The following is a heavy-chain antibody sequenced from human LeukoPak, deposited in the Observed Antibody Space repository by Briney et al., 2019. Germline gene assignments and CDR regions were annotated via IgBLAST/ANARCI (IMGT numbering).Heavy chain of an antibody. J-gene: IGHJ6*02. Sequence: SETLSLTGTVSGGSISSYYWSWIRQPAGKGLEWIGSIYIGGSTNYNPSLKSGVTMSVDTSTNQLSLKLSSVTAADTAVNYCARDSPMVRGVISSGYGMDVWGQGTTVTVSS. CDR2: IYIGGST. V-gene: IGHV4-4*07. CDR1: GGSISSYY. D-gene: IGHD3-10*01. CDR3: ARDSPMVRGVISSGYGMDV.